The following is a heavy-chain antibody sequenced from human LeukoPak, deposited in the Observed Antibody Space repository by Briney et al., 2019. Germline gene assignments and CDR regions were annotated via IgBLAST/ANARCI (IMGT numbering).Heavy chain of an antibody. V-gene: IGHV3-30*02. D-gene: IGHD3-10*01. J-gene: IGHJ4*02. CDR1: GFTFSTSV. CDR3: AQERGRRGSFDY. CDR2: IKSDGKGK. Sequence: QPGGSLRLSCAASGFTFSTSVMHWVRQAPGKGLEWVTFIKSDGKGKHYAGSVEGRFTVSRDNSERTLYLQMNSLTPEDTALYYCAQERGRRGSFDYWGQGTLVIVSS.